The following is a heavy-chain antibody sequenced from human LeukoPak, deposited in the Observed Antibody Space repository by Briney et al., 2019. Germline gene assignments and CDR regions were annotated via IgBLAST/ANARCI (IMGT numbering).Heavy chain of an antibody. V-gene: IGHV4-39*07. CDR3: ARVHDSGYKLYCWFDR. D-gene: IGHD5-12*01. CDR2: IYYSGST. Sequence: SETLSLTCTVSGGSITNSSGWWGWIRQPPGKGLEWIENIYYSGSTYSNPSRKGPITISVATSNNQFSLNLSSVTAADTAVYSCARVHDSGYKLYCWFDRWGQGILVTVSS. CDR1: GGSITNSSGW. J-gene: IGHJ5*02.